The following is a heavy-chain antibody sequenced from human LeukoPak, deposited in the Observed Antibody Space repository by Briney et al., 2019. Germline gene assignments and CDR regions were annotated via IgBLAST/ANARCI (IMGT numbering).Heavy chain of an antibody. CDR1: GFTFSSYE. D-gene: IGHD3-22*01. CDR2: ISGSGSAI. CDR3: ASADGSGYRYY. V-gene: IGHV3-48*03. J-gene: IGHJ4*02. Sequence: GGSLRLPCAASGFTFSSYEMNWVRQAPGKGLEWVSYISGSGSAIYYADSVKDRFTISRDNAKNSLYLQMNSLRAEDTAIYYCASADGSGYRYYWGQGTLATVSS.